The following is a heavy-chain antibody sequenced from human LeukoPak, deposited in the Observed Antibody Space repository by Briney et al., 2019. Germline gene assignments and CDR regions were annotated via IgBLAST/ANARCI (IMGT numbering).Heavy chain of an antibody. J-gene: IGHJ4*02. CDR1: GYTFTDYY. V-gene: IGHV1-2*02. D-gene: IGHD3-22*01. Sequence: ASVKVSRKASGYTFTDYYMHWVRQAPGQGLEWMGWINPNSGGTKYAQKFQGRVTMTKDTSIRTVYMELSSLRSDDTALYYCARKMSPYYYDSSDMNFDYWGQGTLVTVSS. CDR3: ARKMSPYYYDSSDMNFDY. CDR2: INPNSGGT.